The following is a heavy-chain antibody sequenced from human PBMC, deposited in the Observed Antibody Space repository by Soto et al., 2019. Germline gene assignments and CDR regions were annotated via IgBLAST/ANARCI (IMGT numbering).Heavy chain of an antibody. V-gene: IGHV3-23*01. J-gene: IGHJ6*02. D-gene: IGHD1-26*01. CDR3: AKDSSRSYRDYYYGMDV. CDR2: ISGGGGST. CDR1: GFTFSSYA. Sequence: GGSLRLSCAASGFTFSSYAMSWVRQAPGKGLEWVSAISGGGGSTYYADSVKGRFTISRDNSKNTLYLQMNSLRAEDTAVYYCAKDSSRSYRDYYYGMDVWGQGTTVTVSS.